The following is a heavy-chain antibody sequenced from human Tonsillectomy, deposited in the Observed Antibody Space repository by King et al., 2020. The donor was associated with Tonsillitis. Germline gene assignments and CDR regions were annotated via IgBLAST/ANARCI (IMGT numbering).Heavy chain of an antibody. V-gene: IGHV3-48*01. CDR3: VRDVDYSFDS. J-gene: IGHJ4*02. CDR2: INPTPSIV. Sequence: VQLVESGGGLVQPGGSLRLSCSASGFTFSVYSINWVRQAPGKGLEWISYINPTPSIVWYADSVMGRFTISRYNAKNSSFLQMNSLRAEDSAVYFCVRDVDYSFDSWGRGTLVTVSS. D-gene: IGHD2-15*01. CDR1: GFTFSVYS.